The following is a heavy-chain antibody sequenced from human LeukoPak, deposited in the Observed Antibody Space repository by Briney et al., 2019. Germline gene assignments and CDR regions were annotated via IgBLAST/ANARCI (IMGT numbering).Heavy chain of an antibody. CDR1: GFTFDDYA. CDR3: AKQEGP. V-gene: IGHV3-9*01. J-gene: IGHJ5*02. CDR2: ISWNSGSI. Sequence: LGRSLRLSCAASGFTFDDYAMHWVRQAPGKGLEWVSGISWNSGSIGYADSVKGRLTISRDNAKNSLYLQMNSLRAEDTALYYCAKQEGPWGQGTLVAVSS.